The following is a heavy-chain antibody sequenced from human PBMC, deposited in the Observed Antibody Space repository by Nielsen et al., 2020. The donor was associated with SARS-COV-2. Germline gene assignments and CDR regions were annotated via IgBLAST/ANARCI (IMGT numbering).Heavy chain of an antibody. Sequence: GESLKISCAASGFTFSSYSMNWVRQAPGKGLEWVAVIWYDGSNKYYADSVKGRFTISRDNSKNTLYLQMNSLRAEDTAVYYCAKPNGKLHYYGMDVWGQGTTVTVSS. CDR3: AKPNGKLHYYGMDV. CDR1: GFTFSSYS. J-gene: IGHJ6*02. V-gene: IGHV3-33*08. CDR2: IWYDGSNK.